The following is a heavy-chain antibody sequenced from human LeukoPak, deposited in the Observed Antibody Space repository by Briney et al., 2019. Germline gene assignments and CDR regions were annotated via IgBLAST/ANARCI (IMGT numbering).Heavy chain of an antibody. V-gene: IGHV3-21*01. D-gene: IGHD3-16*02. CDR1: GFTFSSYS. J-gene: IGHJ4*02. CDR2: ISSSSSCI. CDR3: ATPMITFGGVIGSIDY. Sequence: PGGSLRLSCAASGFTFSSYSMNWVRQAPGKGLEWVSSISSSSSCIYYADSVKGRFTISRDNAKNSLYLQMNSLRAEDTAVYYCATPMITFGGVIGSIDYWGQGTLVTVSS.